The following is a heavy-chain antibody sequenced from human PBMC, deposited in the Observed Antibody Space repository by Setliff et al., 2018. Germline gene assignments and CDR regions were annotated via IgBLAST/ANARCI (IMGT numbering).Heavy chain of an antibody. D-gene: IGHD4-17*01. CDR2: IYTRGTT. J-gene: IGHJ4*02. CDR1: GDSLTSGPYY. Sequence: PSETLSLTCTVSGDSLTSGPYYWTWVRQPAGKGLEWIGHIYTRGTTNYSPSLKSRVTISADTSKNQFSLQLTSVTAADTAVYYCARGRLLYVGDSHYFDNWGQGTLVTVSS. CDR3: ARGRLLYVGDSHYFDN. V-gene: IGHV4-61*09.